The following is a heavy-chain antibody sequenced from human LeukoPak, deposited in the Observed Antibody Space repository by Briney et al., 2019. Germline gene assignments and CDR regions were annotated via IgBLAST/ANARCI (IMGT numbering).Heavy chain of an antibody. CDR3: ARHSFARPFDS. J-gene: IGHJ4*02. Sequence: SETLSLTCTVSGASITSYYWSWIRQPAGKGLEWIGRIYTSGSTDCNPSLKSRATISLDTSRSQFSLMLSSVTAADTAIYYCARHSFARPFDSWGQGTLVTVSS. D-gene: IGHD6-6*01. V-gene: IGHV4-4*07. CDR2: IYTSGST. CDR1: GASITSYY.